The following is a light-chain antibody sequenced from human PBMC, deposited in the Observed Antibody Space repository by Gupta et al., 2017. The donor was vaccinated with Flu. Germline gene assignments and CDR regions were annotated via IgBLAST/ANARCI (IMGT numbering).Light chain of an antibody. CDR3: QQDISYPQT. Sequence: DIQMTQSPSSLSASVGDRVTITCRASQDISNYLAWFQQKPGKAPKSLIYAASNLESGVPSKFSGSGSGTDFTLTISSLQPEDFATYYCQQDISYPQTFGQGTKVEIK. CDR2: AAS. J-gene: IGKJ1*01. CDR1: QDISNY. V-gene: IGKV1-16*02.